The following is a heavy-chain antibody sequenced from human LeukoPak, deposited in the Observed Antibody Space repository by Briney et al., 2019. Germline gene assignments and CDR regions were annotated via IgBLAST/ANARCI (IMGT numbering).Heavy chain of an antibody. D-gene: IGHD5-12*01. CDR3: ARGLRDSGYAPHPPFGY. V-gene: IGHV1-69*05. Sequence: SVKVSCKASGGTFSNYAISWVRQAPGQGLEWMGGIIPIFKAVDYAQKFQDRVTISTDGSTTIVYMELSSLRSEDTAVYYCARGLRDSGYAPHPPFGYWGQGTLVTVTS. CDR2: IIPIFKAV. J-gene: IGHJ4*02. CDR1: GGTFSNYA.